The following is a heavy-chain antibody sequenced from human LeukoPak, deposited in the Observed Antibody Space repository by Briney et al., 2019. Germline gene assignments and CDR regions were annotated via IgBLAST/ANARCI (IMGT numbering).Heavy chain of an antibody. J-gene: IGHJ6*03. CDR2: INGGGNTT. CDR3: TKELHVAVAVADYYYFYMDV. V-gene: IGHV3-23*01. D-gene: IGHD6-19*01. Sequence: GGSLRPSCAASGFAFSSFAMGWVRQSPGKGLEWLSTINGGGNTTFYSDSVKGRFTISRDNSKNTLYLHMDSLRPDDTATYYCTKELHVAVAVADYYYFYMDVWGRGTAVTVSS. CDR1: GFAFSSFA.